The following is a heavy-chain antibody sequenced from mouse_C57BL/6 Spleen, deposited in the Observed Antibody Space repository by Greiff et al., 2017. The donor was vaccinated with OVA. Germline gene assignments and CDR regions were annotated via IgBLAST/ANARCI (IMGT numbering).Heavy chain of an antibody. D-gene: IGHD2-5*01. CDR2: INPNNGGT. CDR1: GYTFTDYN. J-gene: IGHJ3*01. V-gene: IGHV1-22*01. Sequence: EVQLQQSGPELVKPGASVKMSCKASGYTFTDYNMHWVKQSHGKSLEWIGYINPNNGGTSYNQKFKGKATLTVNKSSSTAYMELRSLTSDESAVYYGAMGNFAYYSNYEAYWGQGTLVTVAA. CDR3: AMGNFAYYSNYEAY.